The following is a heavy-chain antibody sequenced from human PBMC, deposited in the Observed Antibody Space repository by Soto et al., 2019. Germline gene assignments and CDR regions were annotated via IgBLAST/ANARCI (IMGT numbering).Heavy chain of an antibody. CDR3: ARGREYQLLLHGTYAP. Sequence: QVQLVQSGAEVKKPGSSVKVSCKASGGTFRNYGISWVRQAPGQGLEWLGGIIPIFGTTKYAQKFQGRVTITADESTTTAYMELSSLRFEDTAVYYCARGREYQLLLHGTYAPWGQGTLVTVSS. CDR1: GGTFRNYG. J-gene: IGHJ5*02. CDR2: IIPIFGTT. D-gene: IGHD1-7*01. V-gene: IGHV1-69*12.